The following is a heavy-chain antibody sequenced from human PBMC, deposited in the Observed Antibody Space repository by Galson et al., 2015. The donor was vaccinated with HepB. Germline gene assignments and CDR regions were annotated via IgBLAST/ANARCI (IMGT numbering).Heavy chain of an antibody. Sequence: SVKVSCKASGGTFSSYAISWVRQAPGQGLEWMGRIIPMLGIANYAQKFQGRLTITADKSASTAYMELSSLRSDDTAVYYCATNYYDSRGYHYYGLDVWGQGTTVTVSS. CDR2: IIPMLGIA. CDR3: ATNYYDSRGYHYYGLDV. CDR1: GGTFSSYA. J-gene: IGHJ6*02. V-gene: IGHV1-69*04. D-gene: IGHD3-22*01.